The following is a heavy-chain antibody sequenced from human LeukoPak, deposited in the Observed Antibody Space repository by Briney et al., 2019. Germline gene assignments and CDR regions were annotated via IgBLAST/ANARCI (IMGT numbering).Heavy chain of an antibody. V-gene: IGHV4-61*02. CDR2: IYTSGST. J-gene: IGHJ5*02. CDR3: ARDYRDGYNYEWFDP. D-gene: IGHD5-24*01. Sequence: SETLSLTCTVSGGSISSGSYYWTWIRQPAGTGLEWIGRIYTSGSTNYNPSLKSRVTISVDTSKNQFSLKLSSVTAADTAVYYCARDYRDGYNYEWFDPWGQGTLVTVSS. CDR1: GGSISSGSYY.